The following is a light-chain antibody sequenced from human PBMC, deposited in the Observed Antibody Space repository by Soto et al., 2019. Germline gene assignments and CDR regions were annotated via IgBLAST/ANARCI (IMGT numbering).Light chain of an antibody. CDR1: SSDIGHYKY. V-gene: IGLV2-14*01. J-gene: IGLJ2*01. CDR2: EVS. Sequence: QSALSQAASVSGSPGQTITISCTGTSSDIGHYKYVSWYQHHPGKAPKLIIYEVSNRPSGISDRFSASKSGTTASLTISGLQAEDEADYYCSSYRNTNTVVFGGVTKLTVL. CDR3: SSYRNTNTVV.